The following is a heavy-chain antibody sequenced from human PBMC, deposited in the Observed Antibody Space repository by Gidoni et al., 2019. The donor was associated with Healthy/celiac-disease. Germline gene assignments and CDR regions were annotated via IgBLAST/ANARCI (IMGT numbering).Heavy chain of an antibody. CDR1: GGSISSSSYY. Sequence: QLQLQESGPGLVKPSEPLSLTCTVSGGSISSSSYYWGWLRQPPGKGLEWIGSIYSSGSTYYNPSLKSRVTISVDTSKNQFSLKLSSVTAADTAVYYCARDWPYYDILTGLKTGYYFDYWGQGTLVTVSS. CDR3: ARDWPYYDILTGLKTGYYFDY. D-gene: IGHD3-9*01. V-gene: IGHV4-39*07. J-gene: IGHJ4*02. CDR2: IYSSGST.